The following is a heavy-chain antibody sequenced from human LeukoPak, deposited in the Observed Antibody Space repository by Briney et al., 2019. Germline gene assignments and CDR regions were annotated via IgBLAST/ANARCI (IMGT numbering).Heavy chain of an antibody. CDR2: INTNSGGT. CDR1: GYTFTGYY. J-gene: IGHJ3*02. D-gene: IGHD6-13*01. CDR3: ARGGIYSSSWYGFTDAFDI. V-gene: IGHV1-2*04. Sequence: ASVKVSCKASGYTFTGYYMHWVRQAPGQGLEWMGWINTNSGGTNYAQKFQGWVTMTRDTSISTAYMELSRLRFGDTAVYYCARGGIYSSSWYGFTDAFDIWGQGTMVTVSS.